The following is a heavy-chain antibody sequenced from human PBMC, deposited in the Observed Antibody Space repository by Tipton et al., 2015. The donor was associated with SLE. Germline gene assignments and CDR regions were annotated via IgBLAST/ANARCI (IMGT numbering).Heavy chain of an antibody. CDR2: IYINGPS. CDR3: ARQKGGWFEDVA. CDR1: GDSISGGDYY. J-gene: IGHJ5*02. D-gene: IGHD6-19*01. Sequence: TLSLTCTVSGDSISGGDYYWTWIRQPAGKGLEWIGRIYINGPSNYNPSLRSRVTISVDTSKNQFSLKLSSATAADAAVYYCARQKGGWFEDVAWGLGAQVTASS. V-gene: IGHV4-61*02.